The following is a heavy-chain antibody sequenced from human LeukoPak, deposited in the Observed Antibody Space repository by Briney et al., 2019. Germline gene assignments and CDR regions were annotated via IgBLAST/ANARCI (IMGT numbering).Heavy chain of an antibody. CDR1: GYSISSGYY. CDR3: ARQTGSGLFILP. Sequence: SETLSLTCTVSGYSISSGYYWGWIRQPPGKGLEWIGSTYYSGNTYYNASLKSQVSISIDTSKNQFSLRLTSVTAADTAVYYCARQTGSGLFILPGGQGTLVTVSS. V-gene: IGHV4-38-2*02. CDR2: TYYSGNT. D-gene: IGHD3/OR15-3a*01. J-gene: IGHJ4*02.